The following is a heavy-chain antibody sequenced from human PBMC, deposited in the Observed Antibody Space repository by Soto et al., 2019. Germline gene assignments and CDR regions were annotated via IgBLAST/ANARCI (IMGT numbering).Heavy chain of an antibody. D-gene: IGHD3-3*01. J-gene: IGHJ4*02. V-gene: IGHV3-48*03. CDR2: ISSPGTTI. CDR3: AKGEDDFWSGSFDY. CDR1: GFTFSSFE. Sequence: LSLSCAASGFTFSSFEMNWVRQAPGKGLEWISYISSPGTTIHYADSVKGRFTISRDNAKNSLYLQMNSLRAEDTAVYYCAKGEDDFWSGSFDYWGQGTLVTVSS.